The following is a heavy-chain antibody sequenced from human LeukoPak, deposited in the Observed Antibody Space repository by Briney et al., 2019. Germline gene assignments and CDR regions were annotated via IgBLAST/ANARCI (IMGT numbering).Heavy chain of an antibody. J-gene: IGHJ4*02. D-gene: IGHD3-10*01. CDR2: ITNTGNSI. CDR3: ASGYGFSGY. V-gene: IGHV3-11*01. Sequence: GGSLRLSCAASGFTFSDSYMTWIRQAPGKGLEWVSYITNTGNSIEYVDSVKGRFTTSRDNSKNSLYLQMNSLRAEDTAVYYCASGYGFSGYWGQGTLVTVSS. CDR1: GFTFSDSY.